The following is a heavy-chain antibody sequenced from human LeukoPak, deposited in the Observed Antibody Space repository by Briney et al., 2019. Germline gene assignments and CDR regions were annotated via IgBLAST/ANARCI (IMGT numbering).Heavy chain of an antibody. CDR1: GGSISSGSYY. Sequence: PSQTLSLTCTVSGGSISSGSYYWSWIRQPPGKGLEWIGYIYYSGSTNYNPSLKSRVTISVDTSKNQFSLKLSSVTAADTAVYYCARSSSRGYSGYDYYYGMDVWGQGITVTVSS. V-gene: IGHV4-61*01. J-gene: IGHJ6*02. D-gene: IGHD5-12*01. CDR3: ARSSSRGYSGYDYYYGMDV. CDR2: IYYSGST.